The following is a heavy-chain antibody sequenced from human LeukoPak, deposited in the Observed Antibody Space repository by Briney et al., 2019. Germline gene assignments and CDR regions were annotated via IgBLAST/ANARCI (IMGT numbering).Heavy chain of an antibody. CDR1: GYIFTNYY. CDR2: INPSGGST. D-gene: IGHD4-17*01. V-gene: IGHV1-46*01. Sequence: ASVKVSCKASGYIFTNYYMHWVRQAPGQGLEWMGIINPSGGSTTSAQKFQGRVTMTRDTSTSTVYMELSSLRSEDTAVYYCARGNYGDYSFDYWGQGTLVTVSS. J-gene: IGHJ4*02. CDR3: ARGNYGDYSFDY.